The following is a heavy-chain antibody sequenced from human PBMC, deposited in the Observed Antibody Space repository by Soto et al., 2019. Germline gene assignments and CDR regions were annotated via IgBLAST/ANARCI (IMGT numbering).Heavy chain of an antibody. CDR2: ISYDGSNK. V-gene: IGHV3-30-3*01. CDR1: GFTFSSYD. D-gene: IGHD5-12*01. CDR3: ARNLATIYDH. J-gene: IGHJ4*02. Sequence: QVQLVESGGGVVQPGRSLRLSCATSGFTFSSYDMHWVRQAPGKGLEWVTVISYDGSNKYYADSVKGRFTISRDNSKNTLFLQMNSLRAEDTAVYHCARNLATIYDHWGQGTLVTVSS.